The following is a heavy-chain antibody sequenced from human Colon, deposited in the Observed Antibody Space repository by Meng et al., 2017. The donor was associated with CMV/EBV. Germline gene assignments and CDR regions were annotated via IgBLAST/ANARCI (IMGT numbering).Heavy chain of an antibody. Sequence: GESLKISCAASGFTFTTFWMTWVRQAPGKGLEWVANIKEDGSDQWYVDSVRGRFTISRDNARQSVFLQMDSLRAEDTAVYYCVRYANSHYGMDVWGQGSPGHRLL. CDR3: VRYANSHYGMDV. CDR1: GFTFTTFW. D-gene: IGHD2-21*01. J-gene: IGHJ6*02. V-gene: IGHV3-7*01. CDR2: IKEDGSDQ.